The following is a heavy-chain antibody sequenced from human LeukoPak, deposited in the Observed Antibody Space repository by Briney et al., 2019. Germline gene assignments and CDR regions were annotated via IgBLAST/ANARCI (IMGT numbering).Heavy chain of an antibody. CDR3: ARDFSSSGWDGVDY. CDR1: GYTFTSYG. D-gene: IGHD6-19*01. CDR2: ISAYNGNT. V-gene: IGHV1-18*01. J-gene: IGHJ4*02. Sequence: GASVKVSCEASGYTFTSYGISWVRQAPGQGLEWMGWISAYNGNTNYAQKLQGRVTMTTDTSTSTAYMELRSLRSDDTAVYYCARDFSSSGWDGVDYWGQGTLVTVSS.